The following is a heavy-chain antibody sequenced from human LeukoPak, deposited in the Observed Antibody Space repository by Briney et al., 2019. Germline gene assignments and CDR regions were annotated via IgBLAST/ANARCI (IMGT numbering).Heavy chain of an antibody. Sequence: PSETLSLTCSASGGSINTRSYFWGWIRQSPGKGLEWIASMYYSGTTYYNPSLESRVTISVDTYKSQLSLKLSSVTAADTAVYYCARDGEYCSGGSCYSGYFDYWGQGTLVTVSS. V-gene: IGHV4-39*02. CDR1: GGSINTRSYF. CDR3: ARDGEYCSGGSCYSGYFDY. J-gene: IGHJ4*02. D-gene: IGHD2-15*01. CDR2: MYYSGTT.